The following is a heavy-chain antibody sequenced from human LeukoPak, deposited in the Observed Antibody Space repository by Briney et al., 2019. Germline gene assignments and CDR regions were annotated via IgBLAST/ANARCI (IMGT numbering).Heavy chain of an antibody. Sequence: SETLSLTCIVSGDSISFYYWSWIRQPPGKGLEWIGYIYDSGNTHYNPSLKSRVTISLDTLKNQFSLKLSSVTAADTAVYYCARQEEIVVVNWFDPWGQGTLVTVSS. CDR1: GDSISFYY. V-gene: IGHV4-59*08. CDR2: IYDSGNT. D-gene: IGHD3-22*01. J-gene: IGHJ5*02. CDR3: ARQEEIVVVNWFDP.